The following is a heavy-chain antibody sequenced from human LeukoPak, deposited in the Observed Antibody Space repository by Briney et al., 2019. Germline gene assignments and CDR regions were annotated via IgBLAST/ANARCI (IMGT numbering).Heavy chain of an antibody. CDR3: ATFGVIVRNNYLDY. CDR2: ISGSGGST. D-gene: IGHD3-3*01. CDR1: GFTFSSYA. J-gene: IGHJ4*02. Sequence: GGSLRLSCAASGFTFSSYAMSWVRQAPGKGLEWVSAISGSGGSTYYADSVKGRFTISRDNSKNTLYLQMNSLRAEDTAVYYCATFGVIVRNNYLDYWGQGALVAVSS. V-gene: IGHV3-23*01.